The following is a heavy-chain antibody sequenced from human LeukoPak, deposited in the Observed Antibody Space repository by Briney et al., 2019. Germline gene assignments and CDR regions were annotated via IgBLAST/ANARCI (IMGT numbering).Heavy chain of an antibody. CDR1: GFTFSSYA. J-gene: IGHJ4*02. CDR3: AKMTTVPPGDAEGFDY. V-gene: IGHV3-23*01. CDR2: ISGSGGST. D-gene: IGHD4-17*01. Sequence: GGSLRLSCAASGFTFSSYAMSWVRQAPGKGLEWVSSISGSGGSTYYADSAKGRVPISRDNSKNTLYLQMNSLRAEDTAVYYCAKMTTVPPGDAEGFDYWGQGTLVTVSS.